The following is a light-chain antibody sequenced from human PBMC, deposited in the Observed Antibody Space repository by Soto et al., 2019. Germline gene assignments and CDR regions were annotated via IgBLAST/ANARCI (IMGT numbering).Light chain of an antibody. CDR2: EVS. V-gene: IGLV2-8*01. J-gene: IGLJ1*01. CDR3: SSYVGSNNYV. Sequence: QSALTQPPSASGSPGQSVTISCTGTSSDVGAYNYLSWYQQHPGKAPKLMIYEVSKRPSGVPDRFSGSKSGNTASLTVSGLQAEDEADYYCSSYVGSNNYVFGTGTKVTVL. CDR1: SSDVGAYNY.